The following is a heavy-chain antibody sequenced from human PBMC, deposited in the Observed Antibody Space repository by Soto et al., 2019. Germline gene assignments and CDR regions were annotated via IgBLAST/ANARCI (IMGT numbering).Heavy chain of an antibody. V-gene: IGHV3-74*01. CDR3: ARGDRGAFDL. CDR2: IHSDGSST. CDR1: GFTFSYYW. J-gene: IGHJ3*01. Sequence: EVQLVESGGGLVQPGESLRLSCAASGFTFSYYWMHWVRQAPGKGLVWVSRIHSDGSSTTYADSVKVRFTISRDNARNTLYLQMNSLRAEDTAVYYCARGDRGAFDLWGQGTVVTVSS. D-gene: IGHD1-26*01.